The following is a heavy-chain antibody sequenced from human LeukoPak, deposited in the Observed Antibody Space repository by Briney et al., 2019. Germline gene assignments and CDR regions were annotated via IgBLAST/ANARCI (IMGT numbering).Heavy chain of an antibody. J-gene: IGHJ3*02. CDR2: IKPSGGDT. D-gene: IGHD5-24*01. CDR3: ARVRDGYNDAYDI. Sequence: ASVKVSCKTSGYTFTDYNLHWVRQAPGQRLEWMGIIKPSGGDTSYAQTFQGRVFMTRDTSTSTVYMELSSLKSEDTAIYYCARVRDGYNDAYDIWGQGTMVTVSS. CDR1: GYTFTDYN. V-gene: IGHV1-46*01.